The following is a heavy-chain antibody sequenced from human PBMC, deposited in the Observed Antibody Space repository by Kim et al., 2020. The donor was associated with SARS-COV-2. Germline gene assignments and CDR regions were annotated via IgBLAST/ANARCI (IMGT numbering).Heavy chain of an antibody. D-gene: IGHD1-7*01. J-gene: IGHJ4*02. V-gene: IGHV3-30*02. CDR3: AKDLAGLELLLYFDY. Sequence: DSGKGRFTISRYNSKNTLYLQMNSLRAEDTAVYYCAKDLAGLELLLYFDYWGQGTLVTVSS.